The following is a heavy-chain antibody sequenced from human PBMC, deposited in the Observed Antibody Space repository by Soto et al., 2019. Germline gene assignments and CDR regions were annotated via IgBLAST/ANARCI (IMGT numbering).Heavy chain of an antibody. CDR2: IYYSGST. CDR3: ARQGRITMIVVVTTDAFDI. D-gene: IGHD3-22*01. V-gene: IGHV4-39*01. CDR1: GGSISSSSYY. Sequence: QLQLQESGPGLVKPSETLSLTCTVSGGSISSSSYYWGWIRQPPGKGLEWIGSIYYSGSTYYNPSLKIRVTISVDTSKNQSSLKLSSVTAADTAVYYCARQGRITMIVVVTTDAFDIWGQGTMVTVSS. J-gene: IGHJ3*02.